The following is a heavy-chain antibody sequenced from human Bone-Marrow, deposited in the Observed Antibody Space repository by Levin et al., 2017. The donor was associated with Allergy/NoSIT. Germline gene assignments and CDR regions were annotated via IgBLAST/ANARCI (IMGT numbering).Heavy chain of an antibody. CDR2: IYYSGST. V-gene: IGHV4-39*02. D-gene: IGHD3-10*01. J-gene: IGHJ6*02. CDR3: ARDLFPMVRGVMA. Sequence: PSETLSLTCTVSGGSISSSSYYWGWIRQPPGKGLEWIGSIYYSGSTYYNPSLKSRVTISVDTSKNQFSLKLSSVTAADTAVYYCARDLFPMVRGVMAWGQGTTVTVSS. CDR1: GGSISSSSYY.